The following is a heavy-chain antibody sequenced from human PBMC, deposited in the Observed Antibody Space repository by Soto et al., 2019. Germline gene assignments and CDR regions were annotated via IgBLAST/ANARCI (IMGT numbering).Heavy chain of an antibody. CDR3: ARHGFYGDYSSNYFDP. J-gene: IGHJ5*02. CDR1: GYSFTNYW. V-gene: IGHV5-51*01. Sequence: GESLKISCKGSGYSFTNYWIAWVRQMPRKGLEYMGIIYPSDSTTRYSPSFQGQVTISADKSISTAYLQWNSLKASDTAMYYCARHGFYGDYSSNYFDPWGQGTLVTVSS. D-gene: IGHD4-17*01. CDR2: IYPSDSTT.